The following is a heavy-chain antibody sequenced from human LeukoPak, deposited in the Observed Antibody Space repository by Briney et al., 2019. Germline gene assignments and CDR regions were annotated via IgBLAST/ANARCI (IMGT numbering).Heavy chain of an antibody. D-gene: IGHD3-22*01. V-gene: IGHV4-38-2*02. J-gene: IGHJ6*03. Sequence: SETLSLTCTVSDYSISSGYYWGWIRQPPGKGLEWIGSIYHSGSTNYNPSLKSRVTISVDTSKNQFSLKLSSVTAADTAVYYCASCDDSSGYSHYYYMDVWGKGTTVTVSS. CDR3: ASCDDSSGYSHYYYMDV. CDR2: IYHSGST. CDR1: DYSISSGYY.